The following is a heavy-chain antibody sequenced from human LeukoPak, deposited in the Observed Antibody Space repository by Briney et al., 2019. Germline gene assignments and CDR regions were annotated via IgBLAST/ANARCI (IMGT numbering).Heavy chain of an antibody. CDR2: IYYSGST. J-gene: IGHJ1*01. Sequence: SETLSLTCAVYGGSLSGYYWSWIRHPPPQGLEWIGDIYYSGSTNYNPSLKSRVTISVDTSKNQFSLKLSSVTAADTAVYYCARRDGYNSGYFQHWGQGTLVTVSS. V-gene: IGHV4-34*01. CDR3: ARRDGYNSGYFQH. D-gene: IGHD5-24*01. CDR1: GGSLSGYY.